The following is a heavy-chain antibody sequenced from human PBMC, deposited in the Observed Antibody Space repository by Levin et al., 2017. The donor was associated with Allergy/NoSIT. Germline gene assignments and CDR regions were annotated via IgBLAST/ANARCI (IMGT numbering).Heavy chain of an antibody. Sequence: SETLSLTCTVSGGSISSGGYYWSWIRQHPGKGLEWIGYIYYSGSTYYNPSLKSRVTISVDTSKNQFSLKLSSVTAADAAVYYCARVRYFDWVAFEYWGQGTLVTVSS. D-gene: IGHD3-9*01. CDR1: GGSISSGGYY. V-gene: IGHV4-31*03. CDR2: IYYSGST. J-gene: IGHJ4*02. CDR3: ARVRYFDWVAFEY.